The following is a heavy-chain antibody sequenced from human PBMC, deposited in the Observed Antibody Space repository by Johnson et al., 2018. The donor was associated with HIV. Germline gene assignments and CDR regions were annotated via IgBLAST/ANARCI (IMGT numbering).Heavy chain of an antibody. Sequence: VQLVESGGALVKPGGSLRLSCAASGFKFDDNYMAWIRQSPGKGLEWVSVVYSGGSTYYADSVKGRFTISRDNSKNTLYLQMNSLRAEDTAVYYCARVPNDAFDIWGQGTMVTVSS. J-gene: IGHJ3*02. CDR3: ARVPNDAFDI. D-gene: IGHD2-2*01. V-gene: IGHV3-66*02. CDR2: VYSGGST. CDR1: GFKFDDNY.